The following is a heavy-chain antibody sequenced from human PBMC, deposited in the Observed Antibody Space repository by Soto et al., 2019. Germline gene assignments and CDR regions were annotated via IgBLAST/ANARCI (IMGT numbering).Heavy chain of an antibody. Sequence: GGSLRLSCAASGFTFSSYGMHWVRQAPGKGLEWVAVISYDGSNKYYADSVKGRFTISRDNSKNTLYLQMNSLRAEDTAVYYCANLVAGTSYYYGMDVWGQGTTVT. CDR2: ISYDGSNK. D-gene: IGHD6-19*01. V-gene: IGHV3-30*18. J-gene: IGHJ6*02. CDR3: ANLVAGTSYYYGMDV. CDR1: GFTFSSYG.